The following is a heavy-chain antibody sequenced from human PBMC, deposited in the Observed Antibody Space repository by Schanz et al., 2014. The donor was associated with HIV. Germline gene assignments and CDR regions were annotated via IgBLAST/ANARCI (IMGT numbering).Heavy chain of an antibody. V-gene: IGHV3-21*01. CDR1: GFTFSSYN. CDR3: AREDGWFGDIYYFGLDV. J-gene: IGHJ6*02. CDR2: ISTSRSYI. D-gene: IGHD3-10*01. Sequence: MQLVESGGAVVRPGGSLRLSCAASGFTFSSYNMNWVRQAPGKGLEWVSSISTSRSYIDYADSVKGRFNISRDNSKNTLYLQMNRLRAEDKAVYYCAREDGWFGDIYYFGLDVWGRGTTVTVSS.